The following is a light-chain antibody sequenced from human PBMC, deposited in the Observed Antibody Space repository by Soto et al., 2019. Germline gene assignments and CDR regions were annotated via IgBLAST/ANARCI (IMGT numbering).Light chain of an antibody. J-gene: IGKJ4*01. CDR3: QHYGILVLT. Sequence: EIVLTQSPGTLSLSPGERATLSCRASQSVSSSYLAWYQQKPGQAPRLLIYGASSRATGIPDRFSGSGSGTDFTLTISRLEPEDFAVYYCQHYGILVLTFGGGTKVEIK. CDR1: QSVSSSY. CDR2: GAS. V-gene: IGKV3-20*01.